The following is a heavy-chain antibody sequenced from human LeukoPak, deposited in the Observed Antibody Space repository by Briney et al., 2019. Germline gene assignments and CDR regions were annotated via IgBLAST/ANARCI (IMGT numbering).Heavy chain of an antibody. CDR1: GGSISSSSVY. V-gene: IGHV4-39*01. CDR3: ARGPNPVMMTTILDY. J-gene: IGHJ4*02. CDR2: ISYSGSTT. Sequence: PSETLSLTCTVSGGSISSSSVYWGWIRQPPGKGLEWIATISYSGSTTSYNPSLKSRVTISVDTSKNQFSLNLRSVTAADTAVYYCARGPNPVMMTTILDYWGQGTLVTVSS. D-gene: IGHD2-21*02.